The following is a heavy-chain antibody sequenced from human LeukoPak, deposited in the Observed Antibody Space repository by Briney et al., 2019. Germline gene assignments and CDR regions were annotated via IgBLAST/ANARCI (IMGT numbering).Heavy chain of an antibody. CDR1: GFTVSSNY. J-gene: IGHJ4*02. D-gene: IGHD1-26*01. V-gene: IGHV3-53*01. Sequence: GGSLRLSCAASGFTVSSNYMSWVRQAPGKGLEWVSVIYSGGRTYYADSVKGRFTISRDNSKNTLYLQMNSLRAEDTAVYYCAKEWEQVGVPLFDYWGQGSLVTVSS. CDR3: AKEWEQVGVPLFDY. CDR2: IYSGGRT.